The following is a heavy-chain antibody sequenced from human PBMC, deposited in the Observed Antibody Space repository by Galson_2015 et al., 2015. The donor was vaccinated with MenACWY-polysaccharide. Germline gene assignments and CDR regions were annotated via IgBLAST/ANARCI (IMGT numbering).Heavy chain of an antibody. V-gene: IGHV3-11*01. CDR1: GFSLGAWY. J-gene: IGHJ6*02. Sequence: SLRLSCAASGFSLGAWYMSWIRQAPGKGLEWLSYISKSGDSIYYGDSVKGRFAISRDNVKNSLYLQLYSLEVEDTAIYYCARGHYGLDVWGQGTTVTVSS. CDR2: ISKSGDSI. CDR3: ARGHYGLDV.